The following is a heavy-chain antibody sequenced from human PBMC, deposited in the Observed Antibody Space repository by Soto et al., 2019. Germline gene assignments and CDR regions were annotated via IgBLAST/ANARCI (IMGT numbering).Heavy chain of an antibody. V-gene: IGHV1-46*01. CDR1: GYTFTSYY. J-gene: IGHJ4*02. CDR2: INPSGGST. CDR3: ARASAELRYFDWLLYRAGFDC. D-gene: IGHD3-9*01. Sequence: GPSVKVSCKASGYTFTSYYMHWVRQAPGQGLEWMGIINPSGGSTSYAQKFQGRVTMTRDTSTSTVYMELSSLRSEDTAVYYCARASAELRYFDWLLYRAGFDCWGQGTLVTVSS.